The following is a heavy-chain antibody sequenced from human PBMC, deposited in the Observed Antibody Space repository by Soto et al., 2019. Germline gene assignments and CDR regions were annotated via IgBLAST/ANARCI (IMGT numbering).Heavy chain of an antibody. J-gene: IGHJ4*02. D-gene: IGHD3-3*01. CDR3: ARDGGTYDFWSGPQIDY. CDR2: ISAYNGNT. V-gene: IGHV1-18*01. CDR1: GYTFTSYG. Sequence: QVQLVQSGAEVKKPGASVKVSCKASGYTFTSYGISWVRQAPGQGLEWMGWISAYNGNTNYAQKLKGRVTMTPDTSTSTAYMELRSLRSDDTAVYYCARDGGTYDFWSGPQIDYWGQGTLVTVSS.